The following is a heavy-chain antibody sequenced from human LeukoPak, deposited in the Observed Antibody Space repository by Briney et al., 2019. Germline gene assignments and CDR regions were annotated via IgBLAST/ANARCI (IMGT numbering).Heavy chain of an antibody. D-gene: IGHD3-3*01. CDR2: IYYSGST. Sequence: SETLSLTCTVSGGSISSSSYYWGWIRQPPGKGLEWIGSIYYSGSTYYNPSLKSRVTISVDTSKNQFSLKLSSVTAADTAVYYCARDRSPPYDFWSGYQPFPNYYYYYGMDVWGQGTTVTVSS. CDR3: ARDRSPPYDFWSGYQPFPNYYYYYGMDV. V-gene: IGHV4-39*02. J-gene: IGHJ6*02. CDR1: GGSISSSSYY.